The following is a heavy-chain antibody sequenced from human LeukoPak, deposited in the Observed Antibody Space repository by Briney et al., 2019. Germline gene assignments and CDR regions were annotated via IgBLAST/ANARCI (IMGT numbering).Heavy chain of an antibody. J-gene: IGHJ5*01. CDR1: GGTFSSYA. CDR3: AKDDGSATMGFDS. V-gene: IGHV1-69*05. Sequence: SVKVSCKASGGTFSSYAFGWVRQAPGQGLEWMGGIIPIFGTTNYAEQFQGRVTITTDESTSTAYLDLSSLRSEDTAVYYCAKDDGSATMGFDSWGQGTLVSVSS. D-gene: IGHD1-26*01. CDR2: IIPIFGTT.